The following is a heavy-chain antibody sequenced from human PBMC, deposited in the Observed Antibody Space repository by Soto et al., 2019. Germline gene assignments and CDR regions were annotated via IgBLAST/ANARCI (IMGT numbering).Heavy chain of an antibody. CDR1: GFTFSRYS. J-gene: IGHJ3*02. CDR2: ISDSGTYI. V-gene: IGHV3-21*01. Sequence: XVSLRLSFAASGFTFSRYSMNWVRQAPGKGLEWVSSISDSGTYIYYAHSVKGRFTISRDNAKNTLYLQMNSLRAEDTAVYYCARGGGGGSYDAFDIWGQGTMVTVSS. CDR3: ARGGGGGSYDAFDI. D-gene: IGHD2-15*01.